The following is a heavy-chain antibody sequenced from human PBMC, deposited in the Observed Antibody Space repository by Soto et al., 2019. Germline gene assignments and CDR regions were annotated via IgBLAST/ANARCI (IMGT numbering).Heavy chain of an antibody. V-gene: IGHV4-59*01. CDR1: GGSISSYY. J-gene: IGHJ6*02. CDR2: IYYSGST. CDR3: ARDSDGPYYYGMDV. Sequence: SETLSLTCTVSGGSISSYYWSWIRQPPGKGLEWIGYIYYSGSTNYNPSLKSRVTISVDTSKNQFSLKLSSVTAADTAVYYCARDSDGPYYYGMDVWGQGTTVTVSS.